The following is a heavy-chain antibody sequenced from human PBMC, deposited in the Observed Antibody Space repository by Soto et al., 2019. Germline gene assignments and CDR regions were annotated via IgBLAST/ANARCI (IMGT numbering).Heavy chain of an antibody. V-gene: IGHV3-30-3*01. CDR3: ARDFFLDLESIVGLDV. D-gene: IGHD3-3*01. Sequence: QVQLVESGGGVVQPGTSLRLSCAASGFTFTSHGMHWVRQAPGKGLEWVAVIVYDGSNEEYADSVEGRFTLSRDNSKNTMYLQMNSLSPEDTAVYYCARDFFLDLESIVGLDVWGQGTTVTVSS. CDR2: IVYDGSNE. CDR1: GFTFTSHG. J-gene: IGHJ6*02.